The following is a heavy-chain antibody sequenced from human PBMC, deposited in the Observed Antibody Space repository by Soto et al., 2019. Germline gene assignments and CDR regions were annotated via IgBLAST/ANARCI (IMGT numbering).Heavy chain of an antibody. CDR2: IYYSGST. CDR1: GGSISSGDYY. Sequence: SETLSLTCTVSGGSISSGDYYWSWIRQPPGRGLEWIGYIYYSGSTYYNPSLKSRVTISVDTSKNQFSLKLSSVTAADTAVYYCARDAGAALDYWGQGTLVTVSS. CDR3: ARDAGAALDY. D-gene: IGHD2-15*01. V-gene: IGHV4-30-4*01. J-gene: IGHJ4*02.